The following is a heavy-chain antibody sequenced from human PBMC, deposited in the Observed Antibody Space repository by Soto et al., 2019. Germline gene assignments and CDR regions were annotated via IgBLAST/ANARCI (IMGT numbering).Heavy chain of an antibody. Sequence: GGSLRLSCAASGFTFSSYGMHWVRQAPGKGLEWVAVISYDGSNKYYADSVKGRFTISRDNSKNTLYLQMNSLRAEDTAVYYCAKDRREKNWGSRGYWGQGTLVTVSS. CDR2: ISYDGSNK. D-gene: IGHD7-27*01. CDR1: GFTFSSYG. V-gene: IGHV3-30*18. CDR3: AKDRREKNWGSRGY. J-gene: IGHJ4*02.